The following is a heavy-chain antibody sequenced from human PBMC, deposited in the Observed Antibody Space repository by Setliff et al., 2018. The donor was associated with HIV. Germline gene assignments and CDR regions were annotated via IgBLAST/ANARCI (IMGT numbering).Heavy chain of an antibody. CDR1: GYTFSNHG. V-gene: IGHV1-18*01. CDR3: ARDVGRDGYCFDH. D-gene: IGHD5-12*01. Sequence: ASVKVSCKASGYTFSNHGISWVRQAPGQGLEWMGWISAYNGNTNYAQKLQGRVTLTADTSTTTAYMELRSLRSDDTAVYYCARDVGRDGYCFDHWGQGTLVTVSS. CDR2: ISAYNGNT. J-gene: IGHJ4*02.